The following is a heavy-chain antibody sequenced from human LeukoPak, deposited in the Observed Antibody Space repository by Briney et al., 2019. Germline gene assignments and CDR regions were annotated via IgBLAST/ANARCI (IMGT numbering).Heavy chain of an antibody. D-gene: IGHD3-22*01. J-gene: IGHJ5*02. CDR2: IFHSGST. CDR3: ARDIVVVIPGGYNWFDP. CDR1: GGSISSGGYS. V-gene: IGHV4-30-2*01. Sequence: SETLSLTCAVSGGSISSGGYSWSWVRQPPGKGLEWIGYIFHSGSTYYNPSLKSRVTISVDRSKNQFSLKLSSVTAADTAVYYCARDIVVVIPGGYNWFDPWGQGTLVTVSS.